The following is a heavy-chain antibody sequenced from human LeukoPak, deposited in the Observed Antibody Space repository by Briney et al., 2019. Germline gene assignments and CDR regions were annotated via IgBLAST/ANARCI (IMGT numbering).Heavy chain of an antibody. CDR3: ARPAGRDYYDSSGYVLY. CDR2: INPNSGDT. V-gene: IGHV1-2*02. CDR1: GYTFTGYY. D-gene: IGHD3-22*01. J-gene: IGHJ4*02. Sequence: ASVKVSCKPSGYTFTGYYMHWVRQAPGQGREWMGWINPNSGDTNYAQKFQGRVTMTRDTSISTAYMELSRLRSDDTAMYYCARPAGRDYYDSSGYVLYWGQGTLVTVSS.